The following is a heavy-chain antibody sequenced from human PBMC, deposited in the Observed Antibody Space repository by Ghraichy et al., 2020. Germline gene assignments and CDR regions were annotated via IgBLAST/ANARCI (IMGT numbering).Heavy chain of an antibody. CDR3: ARGPLYASFDY. Sequence: LSLTCAASGFTFSSYEMNWVRQAPGKGLEWVSYISSSGSTIYYADSVKGRFTISRDNAKNSLYLQMNSLRAEDTAVYYCARGPLYASFDYWGQGTLVTISS. J-gene: IGHJ4*02. CDR1: GFTFSSYE. CDR2: ISSSGSTI. D-gene: IGHD2-2*01. V-gene: IGHV3-48*03.